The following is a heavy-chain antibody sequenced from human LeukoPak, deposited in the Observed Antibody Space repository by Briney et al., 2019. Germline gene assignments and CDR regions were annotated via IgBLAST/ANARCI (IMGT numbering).Heavy chain of an antibody. CDR2: IYPGDSDT. Sequence: GESLKISCKGSGYSFTSYWIGWVRQMPGKGLEWMGIIYPGDSDTRYSPSFQGQVTISADKSISTAYLQWSSLKASDTAMYYCARDRLDIVATIDYFDYWGQGTLVTVSS. J-gene: IGHJ4*02. D-gene: IGHD5-12*01. V-gene: IGHV5-51*01. CDR3: ARDRLDIVATIDYFDY. CDR1: GYSFTSYW.